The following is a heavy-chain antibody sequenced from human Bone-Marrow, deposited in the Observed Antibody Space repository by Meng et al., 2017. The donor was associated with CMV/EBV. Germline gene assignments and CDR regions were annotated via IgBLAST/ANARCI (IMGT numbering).Heavy chain of an antibody. CDR3: ARDGYSSSFFDY. V-gene: IGHV3-53*01. Sequence: GESLKISCKVSGFSVGISHMNWVRQAPGKGLEWVSVICSGDTTHYADSVKGRFTISRDNAKNSLYLQMNSLRAEDTAVYYCARDGYSSSFFDYWGQGTLVTVSS. CDR2: ICSGDTT. J-gene: IGHJ4*02. CDR1: GFSVGISH. D-gene: IGHD6-6*01.